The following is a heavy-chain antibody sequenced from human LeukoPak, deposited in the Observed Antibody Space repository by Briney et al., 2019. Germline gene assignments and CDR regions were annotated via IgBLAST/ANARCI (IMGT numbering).Heavy chain of an antibody. Sequence: GSLRLSCAASGFTFSSYAMHWVRQAPGKGLEWVAVISYDGSNKYYADSVKGRFTITRDNSKNTLYLQMNSLRAEDTAVYYRARDREGRFDYWGQGTLVTVSS. CDR2: ISYDGSNK. D-gene: IGHD1-26*01. J-gene: IGHJ4*02. CDR1: GFTFSSYA. V-gene: IGHV3-30-3*01. CDR3: ARDREGRFDY.